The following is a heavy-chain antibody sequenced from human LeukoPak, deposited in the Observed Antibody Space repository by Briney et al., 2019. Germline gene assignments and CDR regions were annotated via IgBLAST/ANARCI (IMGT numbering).Heavy chain of an antibody. CDR2: IYYSGST. J-gene: IGHJ4*02. Sequence: PSETLSLTCTVSGGSVSSGSYYWSWIRQPPGKGLEWIGYIYYSGSTNYNPSLKSRVTISVDTSKNQFSLKLSSVTAADTAVYYCARDNGGSLDYWGQGTLVTVSS. V-gene: IGHV4-61*01. CDR3: ARDNGGSLDY. CDR1: GGSVSSGSYY. D-gene: IGHD2-15*01.